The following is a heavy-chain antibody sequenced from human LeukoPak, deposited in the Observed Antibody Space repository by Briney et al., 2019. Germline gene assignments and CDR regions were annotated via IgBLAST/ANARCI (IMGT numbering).Heavy chain of an antibody. CDR2: ISYDGSNK. Sequence: GRSLRLSCAASGFTFSSYAMHWVRQAPGKGLEWVAVISYDGSNKYYADSVKGRFTISRDNSKNTLYLQMNSLRAEDTAVYYCGRARYPGIAVAGTQDYWGQGTLVTVSS. V-gene: IGHV3-30*04. CDR3: GRARYPGIAVAGTQDY. J-gene: IGHJ4*02. CDR1: GFTFSSYA. D-gene: IGHD6-19*01.